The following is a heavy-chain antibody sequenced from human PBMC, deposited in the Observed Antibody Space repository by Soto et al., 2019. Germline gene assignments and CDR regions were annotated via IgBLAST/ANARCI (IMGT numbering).Heavy chain of an antibody. Sequence: SETLSLTCTVSGGSISSGGYYWSWIRQHPGKGLEWIGYIYYSGSTYYNPSLKSRVTISVDTSKNQFSLKLSSVTAADTAVYYCARLVRGYDAFDIWGQGTMVTVSS. V-gene: IGHV4-31*03. J-gene: IGHJ3*02. D-gene: IGHD3-10*01. CDR1: GGSISSGGYY. CDR3: ARLVRGYDAFDI. CDR2: IYYSGST.